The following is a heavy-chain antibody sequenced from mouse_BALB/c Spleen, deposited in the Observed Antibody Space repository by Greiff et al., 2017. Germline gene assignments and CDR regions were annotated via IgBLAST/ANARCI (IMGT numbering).Heavy chain of an antibody. V-gene: IGHV1S81*02. CDR3: TRRGGLRRGNDY. D-gene: IGHD2-2*01. J-gene: IGHJ2*01. CDR1: GYTFTSYY. Sequence: QVQLQQPGAELVKPGASVKLSCKASGYTFTSYYMYWVKQRPGQGLEWIGGINPSNGGTNFNEKFKSKATLTVDKSSSTAYMQLSSLTSEDSAVYYCTRRGGLRRGNDYWGQGTTLTVSA. CDR2: INPSNGGT.